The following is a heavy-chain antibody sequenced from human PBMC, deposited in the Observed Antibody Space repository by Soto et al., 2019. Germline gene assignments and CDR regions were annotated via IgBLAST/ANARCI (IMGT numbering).Heavy chain of an antibody. J-gene: IGHJ6*02. V-gene: IGHV3-21*01. CDR3: AREALRGMDV. CDR1: GFTFSSYS. Sequence: GGSLRLSCAASGFTFSSYSMNWVRQAPGKGLEWASSISSSSSYIYYADSVKGRFTISRDNAKNSLYLQMNSLRAEDTAVYYCAREALRGMDVWGQGTTVTVSS. CDR2: ISSSSSYI. D-gene: IGHD3-10*01.